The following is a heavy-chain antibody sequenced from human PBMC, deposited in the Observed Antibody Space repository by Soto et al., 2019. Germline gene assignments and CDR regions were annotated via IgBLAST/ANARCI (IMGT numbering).Heavy chain of an antibody. Sequence: QVQLVQSGAEVKSPGASVKVSCKASGYTFSNNGINWVRQAPGQGLEWMGWISAYTGNTKYAQSFQGRVTMTTDTSTSTAYLELRTLRYDDTAVYYCARKGGEWEPADYWGQGTLVTDSS. CDR2: ISAYTGNT. J-gene: IGHJ4*02. CDR1: GYTFSNNG. CDR3: ARKGGEWEPADY. D-gene: IGHD1-26*01. V-gene: IGHV1-18*01.